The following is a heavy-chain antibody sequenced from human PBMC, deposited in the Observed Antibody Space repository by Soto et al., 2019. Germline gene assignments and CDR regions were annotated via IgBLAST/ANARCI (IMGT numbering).Heavy chain of an antibody. CDR3: ARIDTLTYHNPRGTDLEF. CDR1: GGTFGSHT. V-gene: IGHV1-69*06. D-gene: IGHD3-16*01. CDR2: IIPVFNAA. J-gene: IGHJ4*02. Sequence: QVQLVQSGAEVKKPGSSVRVSCKVSGGTFGSHTFTWVRQAPGQGLEWMGEIIPVFNAANYAQRFQDRVTIPEDRSATTVYLELSRLTSADTATYYCARIDTLTYHNPRGTDLEFWGQGTLVIVSS.